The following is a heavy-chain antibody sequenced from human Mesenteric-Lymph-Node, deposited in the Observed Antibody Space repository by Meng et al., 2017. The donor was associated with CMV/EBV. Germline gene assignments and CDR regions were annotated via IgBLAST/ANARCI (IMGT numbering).Heavy chain of an antibody. Sequence: SETLSLTCAIPGDSVSRNSAAWNWIRQSPSRGLEWLGRTYYRSKWHNDYAASVKSRITINPDTSKNQFSLQLNSVTPADTAVYYCASTPWKYDFWSGYYTYPPLDGMDVWGQGTTVTVSS. J-gene: IGHJ6*02. V-gene: IGHV6-1*01. CDR1: GDSVSRNSAA. CDR2: TYYRSKWHN. D-gene: IGHD3-3*01. CDR3: ASTPWKYDFWSGYYTYPPLDGMDV.